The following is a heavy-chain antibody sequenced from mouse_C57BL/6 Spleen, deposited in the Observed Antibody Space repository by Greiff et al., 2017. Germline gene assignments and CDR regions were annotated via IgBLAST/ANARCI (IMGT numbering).Heavy chain of an antibody. V-gene: IGHV1-64*01. J-gene: IGHJ3*01. D-gene: IGHD2-4*01. CDR1: GYTFTSYW. Sequence: VQLQQPGAELVKPGASVKLSCKASGYTFTSYWMHWVKQRPGQGLEWIGMIHPNGGSTNYNEKVKSKGTLTVDKSSSTAYLQLSSLTSEDSAVYYCARSLYDYDGEWFAYWGQGTLVTVSA. CDR3: ARSLYDYDGEWFAY. CDR2: IHPNGGST.